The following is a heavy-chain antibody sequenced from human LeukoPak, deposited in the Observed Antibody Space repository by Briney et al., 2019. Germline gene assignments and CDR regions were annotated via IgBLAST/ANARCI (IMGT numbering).Heavy chain of an antibody. V-gene: IGHV3-7*01. J-gene: IGHJ4*02. CDR2: IKQDGSEN. CDR1: GFTFSNHW. D-gene: IGHD7-27*01. Sequence: PGGSLRLSCAASGFTFSNHWMSWVRQAPGKGLEWVANIKQDGSENYYVDSLKGRFTISTENAKNSLYLQMNSLRAEDTAIYYCARGRPGMGIVIDYWGQGTLVTVSS. CDR3: ARGRPGMGIVIDY.